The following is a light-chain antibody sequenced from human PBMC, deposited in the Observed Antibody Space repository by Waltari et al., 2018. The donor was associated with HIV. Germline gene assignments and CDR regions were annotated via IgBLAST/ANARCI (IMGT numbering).Light chain of an antibody. V-gene: IGKV1-39*01. CDR3: QQSYSTPRT. CDR1: QTISSY. Sequence: DIQMTQSPSSLSASVGDRVTITCRASQTISSYLNWYQQKPGKAPNLLIYAASSLQSGVPSRFSGSGSGTDFTLTIRSLQPEDFATYFCQQSYSTPRTFGQGTKLEIK. J-gene: IGKJ2*01. CDR2: AAS.